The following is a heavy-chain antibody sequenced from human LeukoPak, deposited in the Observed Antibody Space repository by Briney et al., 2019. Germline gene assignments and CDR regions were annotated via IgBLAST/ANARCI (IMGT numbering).Heavy chain of an antibody. V-gene: IGHV4-38-2*02. J-gene: IGHJ4*02. Sequence: ASETLSLTCTVSGYSISSGYYWGWIRQPPGKGLEWIGSIYHSGSTYYNPSLKSRVTTSVDTSKNQFSLKLSSVTAADTAVYYCARDLLAARPGIKTWGQGTLVTVSS. D-gene: IGHD6-6*01. CDR1: GYSISSGYY. CDR2: IYHSGST. CDR3: ARDLLAARPGIKT.